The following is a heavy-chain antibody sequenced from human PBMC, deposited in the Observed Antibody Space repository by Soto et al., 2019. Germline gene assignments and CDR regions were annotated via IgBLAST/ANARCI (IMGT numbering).Heavy chain of an antibody. CDR2: IIPSFGTA. D-gene: IGHD6-6*01. CDR1: GGTFSSYA. Sequence: QVQLVQSGAEVKTPGSSVKVSCKASGGTFSSYAISWVGQAPGQGLEWMGGIIPSFGTANYAQKFQGRVTITSDESTSTAYMELSSLRSEDTAVYYCARDNLAARPEGDYYYGMDVWGQGTTVTVSS. J-gene: IGHJ6*02. V-gene: IGHV1-69*01. CDR3: ARDNLAARPEGDYYYGMDV.